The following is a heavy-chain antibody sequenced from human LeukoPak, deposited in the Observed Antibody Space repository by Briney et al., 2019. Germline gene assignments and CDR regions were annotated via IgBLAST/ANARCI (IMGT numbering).Heavy chain of an antibody. CDR2: IRGYNGDT. CDR1: GYTFTSYG. J-gene: IGHJ4*02. Sequence: ASVKVSCTASGYTFTSYGISWVRQAPGQGLEWMGWIRGYNGDTEYAQKLQGRVTMTTDISTTTAYMGVKSLRSDDTGVYYCARDGSSSGLYGFDYWGQGTQVTVSS. V-gene: IGHV1-18*04. D-gene: IGHD6-19*01. CDR3: ARDGSSSGLYGFDY.